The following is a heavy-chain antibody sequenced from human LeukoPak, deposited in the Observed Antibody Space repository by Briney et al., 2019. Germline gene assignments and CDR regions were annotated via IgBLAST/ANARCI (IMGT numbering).Heavy chain of an antibody. CDR3: ARGIEVVPAANVAFDI. V-gene: IGHV4-61*02. J-gene: IGHJ3*02. CDR1: GGSISSGSYY. D-gene: IGHD2-2*01. Sequence: SETLSLTCTVSGGSISSGSYYWSWIRQPAGKGLEWIGRIYTSGSTNYNPSLKSRVTISVDTSKNQFSLKLSSVTAADTAVYYCARGIEVVPAANVAFDIWGQGTMVTVSS. CDR2: IYTSGST.